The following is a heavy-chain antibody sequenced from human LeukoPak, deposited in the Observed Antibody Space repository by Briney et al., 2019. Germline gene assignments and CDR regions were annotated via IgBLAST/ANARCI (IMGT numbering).Heavy chain of an antibody. D-gene: IGHD2-15*01. V-gene: IGHV3-64D*09. Sequence: TGGSLRLSCSASGFTFSNYAMHWVRQAPGKGLEYVSAISSNGGSTYYADSVKGRFIISRDNSKNTLYLQMSSLRAEDTAVYYCVKDKYPVVVAATLDYWGQGTLVTVSS. CDR1: GFTFSNYA. CDR2: ISSNGGST. J-gene: IGHJ4*02. CDR3: VKDKYPVVVAATLDY.